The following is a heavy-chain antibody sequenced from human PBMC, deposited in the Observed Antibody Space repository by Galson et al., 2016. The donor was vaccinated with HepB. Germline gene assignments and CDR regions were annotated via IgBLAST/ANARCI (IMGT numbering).Heavy chain of an antibody. Sequence: SLRLSCAVSGFTLSYHWMNWVRQAPGKGLEWVATIKGDGSEKRYVDSVKGRSTLSRGNAESSLFLQMDSLRAEDTAVYYCARLGGSGWTSDFWGQGTLVTVSS. CDR2: IKGDGSEK. CDR1: GFTLSYHW. D-gene: IGHD6-19*01. J-gene: IGHJ4*02. V-gene: IGHV3-7*01. CDR3: ARLGGSGWTSDF.